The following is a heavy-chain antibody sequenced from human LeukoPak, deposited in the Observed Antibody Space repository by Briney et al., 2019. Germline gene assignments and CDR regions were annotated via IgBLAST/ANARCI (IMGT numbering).Heavy chain of an antibody. CDR3: AKVVQYTASTRTGLDY. D-gene: IGHD5-18*01. Sequence: PGGSLRLSFAASGFTFINYGMHWVRQAPGKGLDWVAVIWYDGSYKYYADSVKGRFTISRDNSKNTLYLQMNSLRAEDTAIYYCAKVVQYTASTRTGLDYWGQGTLVTVSS. V-gene: IGHV3-33*06. J-gene: IGHJ4*02. CDR1: GFTFINYG. CDR2: IWYDGSYK.